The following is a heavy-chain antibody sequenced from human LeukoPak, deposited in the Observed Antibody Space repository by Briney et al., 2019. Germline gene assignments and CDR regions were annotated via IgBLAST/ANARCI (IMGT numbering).Heavy chain of an antibody. CDR1: GFTFSSYA. D-gene: IGHD6-13*01. CDR3: AKRPGIEADGPFDY. V-gene: IGHV3-23*01. J-gene: IGHJ4*02. CDR2: IRGSGGNT. Sequence: GGSLRLSCAASGFTFSSYAMSWVRQAPGKGLEWVSTIRGSGGNTYYADSVKGRFTTSKDNSRNSLFLQMNSLRAEDTAVYYCAKRPGIEADGPFDYWGQGILVTVS.